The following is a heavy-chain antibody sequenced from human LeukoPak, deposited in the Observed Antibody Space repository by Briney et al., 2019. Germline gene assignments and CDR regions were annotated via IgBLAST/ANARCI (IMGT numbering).Heavy chain of an antibody. V-gene: IGHV3-23*01. CDR1: GFTFSSCA. J-gene: IGHJ5*02. D-gene: IGHD3-22*01. CDR3: AKDTYYDSSGYYDP. Sequence: GGSLRLSCAASGFTFSSCAMSWVRQAPGKGLEWVSAISGSGGSTYYADSVKGRFTISRDNSKNTLYLQMNSLRAEDTAVYYCAKDTYYDSSGYYDPWGQGTLVTVSS. CDR2: ISGSGGST.